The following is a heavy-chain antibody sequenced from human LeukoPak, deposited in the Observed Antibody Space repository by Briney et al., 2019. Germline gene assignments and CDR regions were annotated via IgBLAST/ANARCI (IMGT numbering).Heavy chain of an antibody. V-gene: IGHV4-34*01. CDR1: DGSFSGYY. CDR2: INHSGST. Sequence: SETLSLTCAVYDGSFSGYYWNWIRQPPGKGLEWIGKINHSGSTNYNPSLKSRVTISVDTSKNQFSLKLSSVTAADTAVYYCARHGYYLGRTYFDYWGQGTLVTVSS. CDR3: ARHGYYLGRTYFDY. D-gene: IGHD2/OR15-2a*01. J-gene: IGHJ4*02.